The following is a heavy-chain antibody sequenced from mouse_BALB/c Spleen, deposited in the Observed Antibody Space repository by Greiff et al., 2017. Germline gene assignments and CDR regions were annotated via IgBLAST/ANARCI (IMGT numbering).Heavy chain of an antibody. V-gene: IGHV2-6-7*01. CDR3: AREGSTVPLYYAMDD. Sequence: QVQLKESGPGLVAPSQSLSITCTVSGFSLTGYGVNWVRQPPGKGLEWLGMIWGDGSTDYNSALKSRLSISKDNSKSQVFLKMNSLQTDDTARYYCAREGSTVPLYYAMDDWGQGTSVTVSS. CDR1: GFSLTGYG. D-gene: IGHD1-1*01. J-gene: IGHJ4*01. CDR2: IWGDGST.